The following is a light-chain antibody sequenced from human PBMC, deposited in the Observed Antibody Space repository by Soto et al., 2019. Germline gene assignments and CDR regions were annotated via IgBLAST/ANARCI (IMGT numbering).Light chain of an antibody. CDR3: QQYNNWPPIT. V-gene: IGKV3-15*01. CDR1: QAVNNGY. CDR2: DTS. Sequence: EIVLTQSPGTLSLSPGERATLSCRASQAVNNGYLAWYQEKPGQAPRLLIYDTSTRATGIPARLSGSGSGTEFTLTISSLQSEDFAVYYCQQYNNWPPITFGQGTLLEIK. J-gene: IGKJ5*01.